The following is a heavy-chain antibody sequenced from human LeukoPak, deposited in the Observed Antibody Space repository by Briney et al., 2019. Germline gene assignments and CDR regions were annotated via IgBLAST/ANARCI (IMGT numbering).Heavy chain of an antibody. J-gene: IGHJ4*02. CDR3: ARDGRYRSGWSFDY. V-gene: IGHV1-46*01. D-gene: IGHD6-19*01. Sequence: EASVKVSFKASVYTFTNYYIHWVRQAPGQGLEWMAIINPFNGDTTHEQRFQGRLTFTSDTSTSTVDVELTSLRSEDTAVYYCARDGRYRSGWSFDYWGQGTLVTVSS. CDR1: VYTFTNYY. CDR2: INPFNGDT.